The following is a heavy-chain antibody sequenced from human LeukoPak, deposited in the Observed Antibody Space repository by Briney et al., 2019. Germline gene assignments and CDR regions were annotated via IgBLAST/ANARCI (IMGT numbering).Heavy chain of an antibody. CDR1: GFTFSSFA. J-gene: IGHJ4*02. D-gene: IGHD2-8*02. V-gene: IGHV3-23*01. CDR2: FDGNGPNT. CDR3: AKPRTTGLGWAQFDY. Sequence: GGSLRLSCAASGFTFSSFAMTWVRQAPGKGLEWVSGFDGNGPNTYYADSVKGRWTISGDNSRNTLYLEMNSLRPEDTAIYYCAKPRTTGLGWAQFDYWGQGSLVTVSS.